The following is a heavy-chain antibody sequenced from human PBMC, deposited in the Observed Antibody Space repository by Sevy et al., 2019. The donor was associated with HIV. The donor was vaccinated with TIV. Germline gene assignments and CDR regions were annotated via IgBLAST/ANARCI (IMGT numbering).Heavy chain of an antibody. V-gene: IGHV3-7*01. CDR2: INEDGTEK. CDR1: GFTFSTYW. J-gene: IGHJ6*02. Sequence: GGSLRLSCAASGFTFSTYWMSWFRQAPGKGLEWVANINEDGTEKFYVDSVKGRFTMSRDNAKNSLYLQMNSLRTEDAAVYYCARDNATVSRRGLRYYYYGTDVWGQGTTVTVSS. D-gene: IGHD2-2*01. CDR3: ARDNATVSRRGLRYYYYGTDV.